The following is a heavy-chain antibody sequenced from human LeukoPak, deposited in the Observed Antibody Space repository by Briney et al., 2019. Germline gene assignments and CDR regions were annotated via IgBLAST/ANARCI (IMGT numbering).Heavy chain of an antibody. D-gene: IGHD3-10*01. CDR2: INWNGGST. CDR3: ARDKRKRRFGVGIGMDV. Sequence: PGGSLRLSCAASGFTLDDYGMSWVRQAPGKGLEWVSGINWNGGSTGYADSVKGRFTISRDNAKNSLYLQMNSLRAEDTALYHCARDKRKRRFGVGIGMDVWGKGTTVTISS. CDR1: GFTLDDYG. V-gene: IGHV3-20*01. J-gene: IGHJ6*03.